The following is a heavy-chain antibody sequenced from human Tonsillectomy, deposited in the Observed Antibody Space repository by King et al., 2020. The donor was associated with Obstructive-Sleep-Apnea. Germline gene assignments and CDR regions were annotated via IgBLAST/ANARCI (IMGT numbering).Heavy chain of an antibody. J-gene: IGHJ4*02. CDR1: GGSISSSNYY. Sequence: QLQESGPGLVKPSETLSLTCTVSGGSISSSNYYWGCIRQPPGKGLEWIGNIYYSGSTYYNPSLNSRGTISVDTSKNQFSLKLSSVTAADTAVYYCARDSGSGYSWDYWGQGTLVTVSS. V-gene: IGHV4-39*07. CDR3: ARDSGSGYSWDY. D-gene: IGHD3-22*01. CDR2: IYYSGST.